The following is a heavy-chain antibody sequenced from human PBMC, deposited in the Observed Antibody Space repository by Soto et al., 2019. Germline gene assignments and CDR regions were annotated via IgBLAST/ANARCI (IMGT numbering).Heavy chain of an antibody. CDR1: GGSISSYY. J-gene: IGHJ3*01. CDR3: ARVWGGAFDF. CDR2: IYYSGST. Sequence: SETLSLTCTVSGGSISSYYWSWIRQPPGKGLEWIGYIYYSGSTNYNPSLKSRVTISVDTSKNQFSLKLSSVTTADTAVYYCARVWGGAFDFWGQGTMVTVSS. D-gene: IGHD3-10*01. V-gene: IGHV4-59*01.